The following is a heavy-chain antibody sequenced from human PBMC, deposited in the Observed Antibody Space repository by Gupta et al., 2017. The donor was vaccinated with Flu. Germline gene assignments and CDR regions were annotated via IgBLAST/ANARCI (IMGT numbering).Heavy chain of an antibody. D-gene: IGHD3-3*01. CDR1: GFTFSDYA. Sequence: QLVESGGGVVQPGRSLRLSCAASGFTFSDYAMHWVRQAPGKGLEWLAIIWYDGSDKYYADSVKGRFTSSRDNSWNTLYMQMNTLRAEDTAVYYCARSRYDFWSGYVGSEYGMDVWGQGTTVTVS. CDR3: ARSRYDFWSGYVGSEYGMDV. CDR2: IWYDGSDK. J-gene: IGHJ6*02. V-gene: IGHV3-33*01.